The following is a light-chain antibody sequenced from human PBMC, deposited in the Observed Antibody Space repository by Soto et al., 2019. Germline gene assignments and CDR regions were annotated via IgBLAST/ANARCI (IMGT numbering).Light chain of an antibody. CDR1: SSDVGSYNY. CDR3: NSISTSTTYV. V-gene: IGLV2-14*01. J-gene: IGLJ1*01. CDR2: EVS. Sequence: QSALTQPASVSGSPGQSITISCTGTSSDVGSYNYVSWYQQHPGRAPKLMIYEVSNRPSGVSNRFSGSKSGNTASLTISGPQNEGGAYFYCNSISTSTTYVFGTGTKLTVL.